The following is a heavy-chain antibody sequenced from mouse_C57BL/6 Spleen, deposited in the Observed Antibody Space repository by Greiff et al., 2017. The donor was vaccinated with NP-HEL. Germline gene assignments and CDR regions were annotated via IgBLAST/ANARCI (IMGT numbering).Heavy chain of an antibody. Sequence: VQLQESGPELVKPGASVKISCKASGYSFTSYYIHWVKQRPGQGLEWIGWIYPGSGNTKYNEKFKGKATLTADTSSSTAYMQLSSLTSEDSAVYYCARGTGPAWFAYWGQGTLVTVSA. CDR1: GYSFTSYY. CDR2: IYPGSGNT. J-gene: IGHJ3*01. V-gene: IGHV1-66*01. D-gene: IGHD4-1*01. CDR3: ARGTGPAWFAY.